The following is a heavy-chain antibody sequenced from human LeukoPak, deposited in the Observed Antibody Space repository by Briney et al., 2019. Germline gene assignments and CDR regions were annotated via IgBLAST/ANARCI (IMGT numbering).Heavy chain of an antibody. CDR3: ARDPVDCTNGVCYNYFDY. J-gene: IGHJ4*02. CDR2: INAGNGNT. D-gene: IGHD2-8*01. Sequence: GASVKVSCKASGYTFTSYGISWVRQAPGQRLEWMGWINAGNGNTKYSQKFQGRVTITGDTSASTAYMELSSLRSEDTAVYYCARDPVDCTNGVCYNYFDYWGQGTLVTVSS. CDR1: GYTFTSYG. V-gene: IGHV1-3*01.